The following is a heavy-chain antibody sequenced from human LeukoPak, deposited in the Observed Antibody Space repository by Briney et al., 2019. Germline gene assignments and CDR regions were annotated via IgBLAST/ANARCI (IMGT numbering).Heavy chain of an antibody. CDR3: ARRGIDGSGSYYCFDY. CDR1: GYSFTSYW. Sequence: GESLKISCKGSGYSFTSYWIGWVRQMPGKGLEWMGIIYPGDSDTRYSPSFQGQVTISADKSISTAYLQWSSLKASDTAMYYCARRGIDGSGSYYCFDYWGQGTLVTVSS. V-gene: IGHV5-51*01. D-gene: IGHD3-10*01. J-gene: IGHJ4*02. CDR2: IYPGDSDT.